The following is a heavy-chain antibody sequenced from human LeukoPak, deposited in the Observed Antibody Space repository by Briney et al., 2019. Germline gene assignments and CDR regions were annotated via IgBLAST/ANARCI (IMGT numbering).Heavy chain of an antibody. CDR1: GGSISSSSYY. J-gene: IGHJ5*02. D-gene: IGHD3-10*01. CDR2: IYYSGST. V-gene: IGHV4-61*05. Sequence: ASETLSLTCTVSGGSISSSSYYWGWIRQPPGKGLEWIGYIYYSGSTNYNPSLKSRVTISVDTSKNQFSLKLSSVTAADTAVYYCARTYGSGSYDFDPWGQGTLVTVSS. CDR3: ARTYGSGSYDFDP.